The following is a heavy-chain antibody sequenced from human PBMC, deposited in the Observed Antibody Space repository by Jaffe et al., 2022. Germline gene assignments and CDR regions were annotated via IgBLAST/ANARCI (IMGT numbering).Heavy chain of an antibody. CDR1: GFTFSSYE. Sequence: EVQLVESGGGLVQPGGSLRLSCAASGFTFSSYEMNWVRQAPGKGLEWVSYISSSGSTIYYADSVKGRFTISRDNAKNSLYLQMNSLRAEDTAVYYCARDGVEGGGYDWVWDYYYYYYMDVWGKGTTVTVSS. V-gene: IGHV3-48*03. CDR3: ARDGVEGGGYDWVWDYYYYYYMDV. D-gene: IGHD5-12*01. J-gene: IGHJ6*03. CDR2: ISSSGSTI.